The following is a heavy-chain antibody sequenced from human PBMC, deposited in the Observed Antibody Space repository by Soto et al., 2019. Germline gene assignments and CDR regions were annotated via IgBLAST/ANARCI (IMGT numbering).Heavy chain of an antibody. V-gene: IGHV1-3*01. J-gene: IGHJ1*01. D-gene: IGHD3-22*01. CDR1: GYTFSSYA. CDR2: INGGNGQT. CDR3: ARDPYYSDSSSYFSRYFHH. Sequence: ASVKVSCKASGYTFSSYALHWVRQAPGRRLEWMGWINGGNGQTKYSQKFQGRVTFTRDTSASTAYLDLSSLRSEDTAVYYCARDPYYSDSSSYFSRYFHHWGQSTQVTVSS.